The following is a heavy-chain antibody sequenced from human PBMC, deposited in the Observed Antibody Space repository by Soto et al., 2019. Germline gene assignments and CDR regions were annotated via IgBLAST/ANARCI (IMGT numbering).Heavy chain of an antibody. Sequence: EVQLVESGGGLVQPGGSLRLSCAASGFTFSTYWMHWVRQAPGKGLVWVSRINGDGSSTSYADSVKGRFTISRDNAKNTLYLQMNSRRAEDTAVYYCARGYWSGGSCSPGGMDVWGQGTTVTVSS. CDR1: GFTFSTYW. V-gene: IGHV3-74*01. D-gene: IGHD2-15*01. CDR2: INGDGSST. CDR3: ARGYWSGGSCSPGGMDV. J-gene: IGHJ6*02.